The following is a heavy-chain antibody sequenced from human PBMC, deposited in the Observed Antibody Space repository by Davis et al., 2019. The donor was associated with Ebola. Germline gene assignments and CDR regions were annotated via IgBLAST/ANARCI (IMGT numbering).Heavy chain of an antibody. CDR1: GFTFSSYA. CDR2: ISGSGATT. D-gene: IGHD2/OR15-2a*01. J-gene: IGHJ6*02. V-gene: IGHV3-23*01. CDR3: AKGGARYFYHYYGMEV. Sequence: PGGSLRLSCAASGFTFSSYAMSWVRQAPGKGLEWVSAISGSGATTYYADSVKGRFTISRDNSKNTLYLQMNSLRADDTALNYCAKGGARYFYHYYGMEVWGQGTTVTVSS.